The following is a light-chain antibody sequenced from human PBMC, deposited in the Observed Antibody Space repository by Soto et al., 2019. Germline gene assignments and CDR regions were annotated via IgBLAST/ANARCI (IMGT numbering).Light chain of an antibody. Sequence: EMVLTQSPATLSLSPGDRATLSFRASQRIGTYLAWYQQKAGQAPILLIYDTSNRATGIPTRFSGSGSGTDFTLTISSLEPEDFEVYFCQHRSNSPPTWTFGHGTKVEIK. V-gene: IGKV3-11*01. CDR3: QHRSNSPPTWT. J-gene: IGKJ1*01. CDR2: DTS. CDR1: QRIGTY.